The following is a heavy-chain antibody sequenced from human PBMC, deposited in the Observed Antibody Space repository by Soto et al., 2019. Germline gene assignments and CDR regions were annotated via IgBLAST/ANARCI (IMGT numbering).Heavy chain of an antibody. D-gene: IGHD5-12*01. CDR3: ANDPGYSLDY. V-gene: IGHV6-1*01. J-gene: IGHJ4*02. CDR2: TYYRSKWYY. CDR1: GDSVSIYSGA. Sequence: SQTLSLTYVISGDSVSIYSGAWNWIRQSPSRGLEWLGRTYYRSKWYYDYAESVKSRIIISVDTSKNQFSLQLNSVTPEDAAVYYWANDPGYSLDYWGQGTQVTLSS.